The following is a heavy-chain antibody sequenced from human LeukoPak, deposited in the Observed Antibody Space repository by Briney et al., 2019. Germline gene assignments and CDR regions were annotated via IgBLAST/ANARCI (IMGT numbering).Heavy chain of an antibody. D-gene: IGHD3-22*01. CDR2: ISAYNGNT. Sequence: ASVKVSCKASGYTFTSYGISWVRQAPGQGLEWMGWISAYNGNTNYARKLKGRVTMTTDTSKSTAYMELRSLRSDDTAVYYCARDLRYYYDSSGYSEPHYLDLWGQGTVVTVSS. V-gene: IGHV1-18*01. CDR1: GYTFTSYG. J-gene: IGHJ4*02. CDR3: ARDLRYYYDSSGYSEPHYLDL.